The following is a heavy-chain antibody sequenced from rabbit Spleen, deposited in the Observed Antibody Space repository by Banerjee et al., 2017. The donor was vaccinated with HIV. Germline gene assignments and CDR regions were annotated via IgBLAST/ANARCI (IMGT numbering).Heavy chain of an antibody. CDR1: GFSFSDRDV. CDR2: INTATAKA. Sequence: QEQLTETGGGLVQPGGSLTLTCKASGFSFSDRDVMCWVRQAPGKGLEWIACINTATAKAVYANWAKGRFTISTPSSTTVTLQMTSLTAADTATYFCARDLVAVIGWNFNLWGQGTLVTVS. J-gene: IGHJ4*01. V-gene: IGHV1S45*01. D-gene: IGHD1-1*01. CDR3: ARDLVAVIGWNFNL.